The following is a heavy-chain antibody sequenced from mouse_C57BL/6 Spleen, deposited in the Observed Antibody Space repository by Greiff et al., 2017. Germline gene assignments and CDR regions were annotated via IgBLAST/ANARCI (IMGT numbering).Heavy chain of an antibody. J-gene: IGHJ4*01. CDR1: GFTFSSYA. CDR2: ISSGGDYI. Sequence: EVKLVESGEGLVKPGGSLKLSCAASGFTFSSYAMSWVRQTPEKRLEWVAYISSGGDYIYYADTVKGRFTISRDNARNTLYLQMSSLKSEDTAMYYCTRDSYSNYYAMDYWGQGTSVTVSS. V-gene: IGHV5-9-1*02. D-gene: IGHD2-5*01. CDR3: TRDSYSNYYAMDY.